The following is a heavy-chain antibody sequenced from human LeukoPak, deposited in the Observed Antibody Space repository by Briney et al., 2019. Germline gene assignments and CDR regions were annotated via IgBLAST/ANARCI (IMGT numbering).Heavy chain of an antibody. V-gene: IGHV1-18*04. D-gene: IGHD4-17*01. CDR1: GYSFSGYA. CDR3: ARPGTSYGDYGWYFDL. Sequence: ASVKVSCKASGYSFSGYAISWVRQAPGQGLEWMGRISAYSGDTKYAQNFQGRLTMTTDTSTSTAYMEPRSLRSDDTAVYFCARPGTSYGDYGWYFDLWGRGTLVTVSS. CDR2: ISAYSGDT. J-gene: IGHJ2*01.